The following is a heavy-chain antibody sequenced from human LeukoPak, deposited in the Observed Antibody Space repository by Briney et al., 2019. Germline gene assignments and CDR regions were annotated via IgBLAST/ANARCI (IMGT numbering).Heavy chain of an antibody. J-gene: IGHJ4*02. D-gene: IGHD3-3*01. Sequence: HGESLKISCKGSGYSFTSYWIGWVRQMPGKGLEWMGIIYPGDSDTRYSPSFQGQVTISADKSISTAYLQWSSLKASDTAMYYCARRSTRFLESEYYFDYWGQGTLVTVSS. V-gene: IGHV5-51*01. CDR2: IYPGDSDT. CDR3: ARRSTRFLESEYYFDY. CDR1: GYSFTSYW.